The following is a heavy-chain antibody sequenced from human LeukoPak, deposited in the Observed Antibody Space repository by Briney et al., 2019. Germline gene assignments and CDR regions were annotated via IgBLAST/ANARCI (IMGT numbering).Heavy chain of an antibody. V-gene: IGHV4-4*07. Sequence: PSETLSLTCTVSGGSISSFYCSWVRQPAGKGLEWIGRIYTSVTTNYNPSLKSRVTMSVDTSKNQFSLKLSSVTAADTAVYYCARGSTAVDYWGQGTLVTVSS. CDR3: ARGSTAVDY. D-gene: IGHD4-17*01. CDR1: GGSISSFY. J-gene: IGHJ4*02. CDR2: IYTSVTT.